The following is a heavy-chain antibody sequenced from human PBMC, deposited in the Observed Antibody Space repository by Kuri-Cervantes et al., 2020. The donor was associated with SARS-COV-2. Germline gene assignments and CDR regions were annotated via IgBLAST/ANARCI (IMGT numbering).Heavy chain of an antibody. J-gene: IGHJ4*02. CDR1: GGSISSSSYY. D-gene: IGHD4/OR15-4a*01. Sequence: SETLSLTCTVSGGSISSSSYYRGWIRQPPGKGLEWIGSIYYSGSTYYNPSLKSRVTISVDTSKNQFSLKLSSVTAADTAVYYCARDRDGDNESDYWGQGTLVTVSS. CDR3: ARDRDGDNESDY. V-gene: IGHV4-39*07. CDR2: IYYSGST.